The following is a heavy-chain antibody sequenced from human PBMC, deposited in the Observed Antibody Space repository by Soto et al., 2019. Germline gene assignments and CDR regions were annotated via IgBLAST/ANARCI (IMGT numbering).Heavy chain of an antibody. CDR3: VRVGSGSFYSWFDP. CDR1: GYSFTNYY. CDR2: INPSGGST. Sequence: ASVKVSCKASGYSFTNYYMHWVRQAPGQGLEWMGTINPSGGSTSYAQKFQGRVTMTRDTSTSTVYMEVNSLSSEDTAVYYCVRVGSGSFYSWFDPWDQGTVVTVS. J-gene: IGHJ5*02. D-gene: IGHD1-26*01. V-gene: IGHV1-46*01.